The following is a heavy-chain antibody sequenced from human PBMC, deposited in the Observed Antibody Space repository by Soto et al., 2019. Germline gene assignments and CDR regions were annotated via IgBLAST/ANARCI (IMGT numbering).Heavy chain of an antibody. CDR2: INAGNGNT. V-gene: IGHV1-3*01. Sequence: ASVKVSCKASGYTFTSYAMHWVRQAPGQRLEWMVWINAGNGNTKYSQKFQGRVTITRDTSASTAYMELSSLRSEDTAVYYCARSSGGLEYYYYYGMDVWGQGTTVTVSS. CDR1: GYTFTSYA. J-gene: IGHJ6*02. CDR3: ARSSGGLEYYYYYGMDV. D-gene: IGHD3-16*01.